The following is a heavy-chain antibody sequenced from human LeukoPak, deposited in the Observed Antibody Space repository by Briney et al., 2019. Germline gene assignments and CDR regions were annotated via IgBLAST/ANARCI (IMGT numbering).Heavy chain of an antibody. V-gene: IGHV4-39*07. CDR3: ARGLSGVAATPYYFDY. D-gene: IGHD2-15*01. Sequence: SETLSLTCTVSGGSISSGPYYWGWIRQPPGKGLEWIGNIYYGENTYYNPSLKSRVTISVDTSKNQFSLKLSSVTAADTAVYYCARGLSGVAATPYYFDYWGQGTLVTVSS. J-gene: IGHJ4*02. CDR2: IYYGENT. CDR1: GGSISSGPYY.